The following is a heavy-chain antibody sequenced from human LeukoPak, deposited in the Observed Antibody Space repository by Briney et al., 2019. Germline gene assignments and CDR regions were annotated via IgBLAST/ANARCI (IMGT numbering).Heavy chain of an antibody. CDR1: GYILTGYY. V-gene: IGHV1-2*02. Sequence: AAVKVSCKASGYILTGYYMHWVRQAPGQGLEWMGWINPNSGGTNYAQKFQGRVTMTRDTSISTVYLELSWLRSDDTALYYCARRHPTGTDAFDIWGQGTMVTVSS. D-gene: IGHD1-1*01. CDR3: ARRHPTGTDAFDI. CDR2: INPNSGGT. J-gene: IGHJ3*02.